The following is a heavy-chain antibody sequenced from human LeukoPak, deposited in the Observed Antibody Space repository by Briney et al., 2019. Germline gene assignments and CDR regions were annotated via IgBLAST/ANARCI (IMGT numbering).Heavy chain of an antibody. CDR1: GFTFSSYE. CDR3: ARGRRSSSRPFAY. Sequence: GGSLRLSCAASGFTFSSYEMNWVRQAPGKGLEWVSYISSSGSTIYYADSVKGRFTISRDNAKNPLYLQMNSLRAEDTAVYYCARGRRSSSRPFAYWGQGTLVTVSS. V-gene: IGHV3-48*03. CDR2: ISSSGSTI. J-gene: IGHJ4*02. D-gene: IGHD6-6*01.